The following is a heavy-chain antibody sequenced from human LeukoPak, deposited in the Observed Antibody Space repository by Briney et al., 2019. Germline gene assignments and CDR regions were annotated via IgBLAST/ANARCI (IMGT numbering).Heavy chain of an antibody. CDR2: IYYSGST. V-gene: IGHV4-59*01. J-gene: IGHJ6*02. D-gene: IGHD3-9*01. CDR3: ARDFLTAVYGDRHYYGMDV. CDR1: GGSISSYY. Sequence: PSETLSLTCTVSGGSISSYYWSWIRQPPGKGLEWIGYIYYSGSTNYNPSLKSRVTISVDTSKTQFSLKLSSVTAADTAVYYCARDFLTAVYGDRHYYGMDVWGQGTTVTVSS.